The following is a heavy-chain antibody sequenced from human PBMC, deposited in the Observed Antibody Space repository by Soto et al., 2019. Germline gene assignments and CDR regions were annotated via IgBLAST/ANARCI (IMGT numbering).Heavy chain of an antibody. CDR3: ARGWGDYVWGSYRENDAFDI. CDR1: GGSISSGGYS. D-gene: IGHD3-16*02. CDR2: IYHSGST. J-gene: IGHJ3*02. Sequence: SLTCAVSGGSISSGGYSWSWIRQPPGKGLEWIGYIYHSGSTYYNPSLKSRVTISVDRSKNQFSLKLSSVTAADTAVYYCARGWGDYVWGSYRENDAFDIWGQGTMVTVSS. V-gene: IGHV4-30-2*01.